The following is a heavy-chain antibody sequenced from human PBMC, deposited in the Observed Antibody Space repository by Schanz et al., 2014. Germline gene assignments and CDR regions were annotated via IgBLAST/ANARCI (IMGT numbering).Heavy chain of an antibody. CDR3: ARGDISGYNGGLMDT. J-gene: IGHJ5*02. D-gene: IGHD5-12*01. CDR1: GFTFSSYAM. V-gene: IGHV4-4*02. CDR2: IYHSGRT. Sequence: VQLVESGGGLAQPGGSLRLSCAASGFTFSSYAMSWVRQAPGKGLEWIGEIYHSGRTNYDPSLKSRVTISMDNSNNQLSLKVSSVTAADTAIYYCARGDISGYNGGLMDTWGQGTLVTVSS.